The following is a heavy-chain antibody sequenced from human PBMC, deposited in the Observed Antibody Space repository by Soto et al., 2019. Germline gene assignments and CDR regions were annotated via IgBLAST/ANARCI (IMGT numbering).Heavy chain of an antibody. Sequence: SVKGSDTASWYDCPAYYRHCLRHATEQGPEWMGWINPNNGGTKYAQKFQGWLPLTRDTSISTAYMELSRLRSDDTAVYYCETTCAFGGITEGFMDVWGQWTTVT. V-gene: IGHV1-2*04. CDR2: INPNNGGT. CDR1: WYDCPAYY. D-gene: IGHD3-3*01. CDR3: ETTCAFGGITEGFMDV. J-gene: IGHJ6*02.